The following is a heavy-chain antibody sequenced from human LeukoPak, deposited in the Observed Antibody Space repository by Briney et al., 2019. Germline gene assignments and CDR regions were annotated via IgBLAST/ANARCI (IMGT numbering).Heavy chain of an antibody. D-gene: IGHD1-26*01. J-gene: IGHJ4*02. CDR1: GSTFSSYA. V-gene: IGHV3-30-3*01. Sequence: GRSLRLSCAASGSTFSSYAMHWVRQAPGKGLEWVAVISYDGSNKYYADSVKGRFTISRDNSKNTLYLQMNSLRAEGTAVYYCARDGVGATYYLDYWGQGTLVTVSS. CDR2: ISYDGSNK. CDR3: ARDGVGATYYLDY.